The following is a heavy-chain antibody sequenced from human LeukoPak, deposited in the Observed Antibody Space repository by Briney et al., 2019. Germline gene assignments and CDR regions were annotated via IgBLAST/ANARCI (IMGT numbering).Heavy chain of an antibody. CDR2: ISSDGSNK. V-gene: IGHV3-30-3*01. CDR3: ARGRYSSGWLDY. CDR1: GFTFSSYS. D-gene: IGHD6-25*01. Sequence: QPGGSLRLSCAASGFTFSSYSMHWVRQAPGKGLEWVAFISSDGSNKYIADSVKGRFTISRDNSKNTLYLQMNSLRSEDTAVYCCARGRYSSGWLDYWGQGTLVTVSS. J-gene: IGHJ4*02.